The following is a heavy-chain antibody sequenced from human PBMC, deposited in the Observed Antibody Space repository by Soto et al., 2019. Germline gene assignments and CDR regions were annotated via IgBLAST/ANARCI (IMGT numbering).Heavy chain of an antibody. J-gene: IGHJ6*02. V-gene: IGHV3-30*18. CDR3: AKNHYGMDV. Sequence: PGGSLRLSCAASGFTFSSYGMHLVRQAPGKGLEWVAVISYDGSNKYYADSVKGRFTISRDNSKNTLYLQMNSLRAEDTAVYYCAKNHYGMDVWGQGTTVTVSS. CDR1: GFTFSSYG. CDR2: ISYDGSNK.